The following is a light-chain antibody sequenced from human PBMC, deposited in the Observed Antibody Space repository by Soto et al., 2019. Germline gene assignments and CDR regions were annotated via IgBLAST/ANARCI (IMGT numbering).Light chain of an antibody. Sequence: DIQLTQSPSSLSASVGDRVSITCRTSQSVNTYLNWYQQKPGKAPKLLIYAASDLQSGVPSRFSGSGSGTEFTLTISSLQPEDYATYYCQQSHSTPQTFGQGTKVDIK. V-gene: IGKV1-39*01. CDR2: AAS. CDR3: QQSHSTPQT. CDR1: QSVNTY. J-gene: IGKJ1*01.